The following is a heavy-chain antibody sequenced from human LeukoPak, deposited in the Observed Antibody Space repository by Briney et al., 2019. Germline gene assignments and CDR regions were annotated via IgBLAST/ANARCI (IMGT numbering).Heavy chain of an antibody. CDR2: ISDIGSI. Sequence: ASETLSLTCTVSGGSISSYYWSWIRQPPGKGLEWIAYISDIGSINYNPSLKSRVTISLDTSKNQFSLKLSSVTAADTAVYYCARVVVYYDSSGYDYWGQGTLVTVSS. V-gene: IGHV4-59*12. CDR3: ARVVVYYDSSGYDY. D-gene: IGHD3-22*01. J-gene: IGHJ4*02. CDR1: GGSISSYY.